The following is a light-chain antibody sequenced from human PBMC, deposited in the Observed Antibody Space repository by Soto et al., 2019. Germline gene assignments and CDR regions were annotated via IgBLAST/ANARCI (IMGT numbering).Light chain of an antibody. CDR3: QSYDATNQV. CDR2: EDN. V-gene: IGLV6-57*01. CDR1: SGSIASNY. Sequence: NFMLTQPHSVSESPGKTVIISCTRSSGSIASNYVQWYRQRPGSSPTTVIYEDNQRPSGVPDRFSGSIDGSSNSASLTISGLETEDEADYFCQSYDATNQVFGGGTKLTVL. J-gene: IGLJ3*02.